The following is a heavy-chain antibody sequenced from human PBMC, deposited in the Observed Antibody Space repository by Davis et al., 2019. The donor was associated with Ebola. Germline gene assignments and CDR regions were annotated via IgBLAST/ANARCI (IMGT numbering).Heavy chain of an antibody. D-gene: IGHD3-3*01. V-gene: IGHV3-21*01. CDR3: ARDRDDFWSGYYTYYFDY. Sequence: PGGSLRLSCPASGFTFSSYSMNWVRQAPGKGLEWVSSISSSRRYIYYPDSVKGRFTISRDNAKNSLYLQMNSLRAEDTAVYYCARDRDDFWSGYYTYYFDYWGQGTLVTVSS. J-gene: IGHJ4*02. CDR1: GFTFSSYS. CDR2: ISSSRRYI.